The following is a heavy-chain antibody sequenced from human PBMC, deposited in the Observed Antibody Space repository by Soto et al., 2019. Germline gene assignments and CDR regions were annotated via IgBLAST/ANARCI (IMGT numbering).Heavy chain of an antibody. CDR1: GYTFSSYG. V-gene: IGHV1-18*01. Sequence: ASVKVSCKASGYTFSSYGISWVRQAPGQGLEWLGWISASTSKTKYAQKFQGRVTMTTDRSTSTVDMELRGLRSDDTAVYYCATVEAAMSGHWFDPWGQGTLVTVSS. CDR3: ATVEAAMSGHWFDP. D-gene: IGHD2-15*01. CDR2: ISASTSKT. J-gene: IGHJ5*02.